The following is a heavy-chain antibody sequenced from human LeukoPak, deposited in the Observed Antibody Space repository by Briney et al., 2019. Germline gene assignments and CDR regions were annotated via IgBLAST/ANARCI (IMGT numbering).Heavy chain of an antibody. CDR1: GFTFSSYA. V-gene: IGHV3-23*01. CDR3: AKVRQQWLVVDAFDI. CDR2: ISGSGGST. Sequence: GGSLRLSCAASGFTFSSYAMSWVRQAPGKGLEWVSAISGSGGSTYYADSVKGRFTISRDNSKNTLYLQMNSLRAEDTAVCYCAKVRQQWLVVDAFDIWGQGTMVTVSS. D-gene: IGHD6-19*01. J-gene: IGHJ3*02.